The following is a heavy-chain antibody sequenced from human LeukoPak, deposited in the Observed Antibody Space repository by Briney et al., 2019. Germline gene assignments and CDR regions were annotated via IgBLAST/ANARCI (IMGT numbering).Heavy chain of an antibody. CDR2: IKQDGSEK. J-gene: IGHJ1*01. CDR1: GFTFSSYW. D-gene: IGHD3-22*01. Sequence: GGSLRLPCAASGFTFSSYWMSWVRQAPGKGLEWVANIKQDGSEKYYVDSVKGRFTISRDNAKNSLYLQMNSLRAEDTAVYYCARGEFYYDSTGDFQHWGQGTLVTVSS. CDR3: ARGEFYYDSTGDFQH. V-gene: IGHV3-7*01.